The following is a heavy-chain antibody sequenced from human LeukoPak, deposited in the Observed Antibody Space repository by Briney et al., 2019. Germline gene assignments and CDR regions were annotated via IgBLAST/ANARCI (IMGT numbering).Heavy chain of an antibody. J-gene: IGHJ5*02. CDR1: GDTTNNNY. V-gene: IGHV1-46*02. D-gene: IGHD3-10*01. CDR2: IYTDGFSK. CDR3: AREPGTYYDRSTYKFDP. Sequence: ASVRVSCKASGDTTNNNYMHWLRQAPGQGPEWMAIIYTDGFSKDYADNFQGRITVTRDTSTSTVYLELSSLRTDDSAVYYCAREPGTYYDRSTYKFDPWGQGTLVIVSA.